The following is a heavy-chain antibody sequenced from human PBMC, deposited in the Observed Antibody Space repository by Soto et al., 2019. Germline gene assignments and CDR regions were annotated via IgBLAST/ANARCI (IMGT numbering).Heavy chain of an antibody. V-gene: IGHV1-58*01. J-gene: IGHJ4*02. D-gene: IGHD3-22*01. Sequence: ASVKVSCKASGFTFTSSAVQWVRQARGQRLEWIGWIVVGSGYTNYAQKFQERVTITRDMSTSTAYMELSSLRPEDTAVYYCAALYYYDSRSYYFHPSDYWGQGTLVTVSS. CDR1: GFTFTSSA. CDR2: IVVGSGYT. CDR3: AALYYYDSRSYYFHPSDY.